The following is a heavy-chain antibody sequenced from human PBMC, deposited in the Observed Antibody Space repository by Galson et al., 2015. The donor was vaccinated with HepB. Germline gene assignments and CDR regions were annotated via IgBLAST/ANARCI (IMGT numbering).Heavy chain of an antibody. CDR2: IYYSGST. Sequence: SETLSLTCTVSGGSISSYYWSWIRQPPGKGLEWIGYIYYSGSTNYNPSLKSRVTISVDTSKNQFSLKLSSVTAADTAVYYCARVAPPLSMIVVVITTSWYFDLWGRGTLVTVSS. CDR3: ARVAPPLSMIVVVITTSWYFDL. J-gene: IGHJ2*01. D-gene: IGHD3-22*01. V-gene: IGHV4-59*01. CDR1: GGSISSYY.